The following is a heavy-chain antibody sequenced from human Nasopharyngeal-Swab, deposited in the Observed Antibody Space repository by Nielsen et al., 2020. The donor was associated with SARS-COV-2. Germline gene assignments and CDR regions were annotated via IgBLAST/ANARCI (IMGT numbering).Heavy chain of an antibody. J-gene: IGHJ4*02. CDR3: AKRYNWNPRENYFDY. CDR2: ISGGGSIT. V-gene: IGHV3-23*01. D-gene: IGHD1-20*01. Sequence: GGSLRLSCAASGFTFSSYAMSWVRQAPGKGLEWVSTISGGGSITYHADSVKGRFTISRDNSKNTVYLQVNSLRAEDTAVYYCAKRYNWNPRENYFDYWGQETLVTVSS. CDR1: GFTFSSYA.